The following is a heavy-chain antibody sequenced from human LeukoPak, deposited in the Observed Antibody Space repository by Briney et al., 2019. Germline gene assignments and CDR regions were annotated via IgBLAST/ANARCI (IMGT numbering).Heavy chain of an antibody. CDR1: GYTFTSYY. V-gene: IGHV1-46*01. CDR3: ARGGDSSGWYPYYYYYYMDV. J-gene: IGHJ6*03. Sequence: ASVKVSCKASGYTFTSYYMHWVRQAPGQGLEWMGIINPSGGSTSYAQKFQGRVTITRNTSISTAYMELSSLRSEDTAVYYCARGGDSSGWYPYYYYYYMDVWGKGTTVTVSS. D-gene: IGHD6-19*01. CDR2: INPSGGST.